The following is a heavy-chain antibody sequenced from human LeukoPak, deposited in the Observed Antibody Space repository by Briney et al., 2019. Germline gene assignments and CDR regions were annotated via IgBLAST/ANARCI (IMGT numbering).Heavy chain of an antibody. Sequence: SETLSLXCTVSGGSISSYYWSWIRQPPGKGLEWIGYIYYSGSTNYNPSLESRVTISVDTSKNQFSLKLSSVTAADTAVYYCARGTTMIGLDPWGQGTLVTVSS. J-gene: IGHJ5*02. V-gene: IGHV4-59*01. CDR1: GGSISSYY. D-gene: IGHD3-22*01. CDR3: ARGTTMIGLDP. CDR2: IYYSGST.